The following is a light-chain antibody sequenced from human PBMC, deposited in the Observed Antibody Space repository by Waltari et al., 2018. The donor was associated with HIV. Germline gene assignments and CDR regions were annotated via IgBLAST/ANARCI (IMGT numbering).Light chain of an antibody. J-gene: IGKJ1*01. CDR1: QSISTW. Sequence: DIQMTQSPSTLSASVGDRVTITCRAGQSISTWLAWYQQKAGKTPKLLIYKASSLESGVPSRFSASGSGTEFNLTISSLQPDDFATYYCQQYQSYWTFGQGTRVEIK. V-gene: IGKV1-5*03. CDR2: KAS. CDR3: QQYQSYWT.